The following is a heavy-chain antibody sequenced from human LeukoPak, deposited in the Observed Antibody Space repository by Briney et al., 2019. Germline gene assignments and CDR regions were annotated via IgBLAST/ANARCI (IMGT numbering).Heavy chain of an antibody. V-gene: IGHV3-48*03. Sequence: GGSLRFSCAAFGFTFSRYDMSWGRLGPGPGLGWVSYISSSGTAIYYAASVKGRFTISRDNAKRSLYPQMTSLRVEDTAVYYCAKLAVLPYFDSWGQGTLVTVSS. CDR1: GFTFSRYD. D-gene: IGHD3-16*01. CDR2: ISSSGTAI. CDR3: AKLAVLPYFDS. J-gene: IGHJ4*02.